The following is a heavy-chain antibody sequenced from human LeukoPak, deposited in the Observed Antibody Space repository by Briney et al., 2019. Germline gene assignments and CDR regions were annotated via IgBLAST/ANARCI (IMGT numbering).Heavy chain of an antibody. V-gene: IGHV1-24*01. CDR1: GYTLTELS. D-gene: IGHD3-16*02. CDR3: ATGPVDYVWGSYRFDY. Sequence: ASVKVSCKVSGYTLTELSMHWVRQAPGKGLEWVGGFDPEDGETIYAQKFQGRVTMTEDTSTDTAYMELSSLRSEDTAVYYCATGPVDYVWGSYRFDYWGQGTLVTVSS. CDR2: FDPEDGET. J-gene: IGHJ4*02.